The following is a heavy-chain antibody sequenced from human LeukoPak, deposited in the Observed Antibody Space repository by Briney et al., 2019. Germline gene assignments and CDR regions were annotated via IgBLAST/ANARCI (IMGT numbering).Heavy chain of an antibody. D-gene: IGHD3-3*01. Sequence: ASVNVSCKTSGYIFTAHFLHWVRQAPGQGLEWMGWINPTSGATNYTQKFQGRVTMTRDTSVSTAYMQLTSLRSDDTAVYYCARDGLDYDAWSGILDQWGQGALVTVSS. CDR3: ARDGLDYDAWSGILDQ. J-gene: IGHJ5*02. CDR1: GYIFTAHF. CDR2: INPTSGAT. V-gene: IGHV1-2*02.